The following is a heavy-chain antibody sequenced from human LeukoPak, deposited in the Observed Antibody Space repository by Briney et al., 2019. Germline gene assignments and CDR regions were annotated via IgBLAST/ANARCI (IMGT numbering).Heavy chain of an antibody. CDR3: ARVYGDYYYYMDV. V-gene: IGHV1-2*02. J-gene: IGHJ6*03. CDR2: INPNSGGT. CDR1: GYTFTGYY. D-gene: IGHD4-17*01. Sequence: ASVKVSCKASGYTFTGYYMHWVRQAPGQGVEWMGWINPNSGGTNYAQKFQGRVTMTRDTSISTAYMELSRLRSDDTAVYYCARVYGDYYYYMDVWGKGTTVTVSS.